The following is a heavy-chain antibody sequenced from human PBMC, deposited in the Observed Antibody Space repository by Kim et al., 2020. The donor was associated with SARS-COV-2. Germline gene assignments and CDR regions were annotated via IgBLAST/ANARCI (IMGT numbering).Heavy chain of an antibody. J-gene: IGHJ4*02. Sequence: KFQGRVTMTRDTSTSTVYMELSSLRSEDTAVYYCARELGIAVAGTRLDYWGQGTLVTVSS. V-gene: IGHV1-46*01. CDR3: ARELGIAVAGTRLDY. D-gene: IGHD6-19*01.